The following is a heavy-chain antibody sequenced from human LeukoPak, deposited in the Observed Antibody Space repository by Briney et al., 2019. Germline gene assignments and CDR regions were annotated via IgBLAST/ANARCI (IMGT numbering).Heavy chain of an antibody. CDR3: ARVVVVAATDYFDY. Sequence: SETLSLTCTVSGGSISSSSYYWGWIRQPPGKGLEWIGYIYYSGSTYYNPSLKSRVTISVDTSKNQFSLKLSSVTAADTAVYYCARVVVVAATDYFDYWGQGTLVTVSS. J-gene: IGHJ4*02. D-gene: IGHD2-15*01. CDR2: IYYSGST. CDR1: GGSISSSSYY. V-gene: IGHV4-39*07.